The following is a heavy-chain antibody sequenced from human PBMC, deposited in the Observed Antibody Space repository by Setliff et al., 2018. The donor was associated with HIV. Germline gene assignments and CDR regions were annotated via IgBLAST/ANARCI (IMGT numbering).Heavy chain of an antibody. V-gene: IGHV2-70*12. D-gene: IGHD3-10*01. CDR1: GFSLSTSGMC. CDR3: AHKLQWFGDYFDY. CDR2: IDLDDDK. Sequence: SGPTPVNPTQTLTLTCTFSGFSLSTSGMCVSWIRQPPGKALEWLARIDLDDDKFYSTSLMTRLTITKDTSQSQVVLTMANMDPVDTATYYSAHKLQWFGDYFDYWGQGTLVTVSS. J-gene: IGHJ4*02.